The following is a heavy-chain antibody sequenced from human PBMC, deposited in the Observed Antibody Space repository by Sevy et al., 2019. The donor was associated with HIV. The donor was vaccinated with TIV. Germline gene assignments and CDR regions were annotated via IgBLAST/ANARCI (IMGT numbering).Heavy chain of an antibody. V-gene: IGHV3-30*18. CDR1: GFDFREYA. CDR2: VSSDGTNP. Sequence: GGSLRLSCGASGFDFREYAMHWVRQAPGKGLEWVAAVSSDGTNPYYVDSVKGRFTISGDSSQNTLFLHMNSMRVEDTAVYYGGKVGMQLWSYFDFWGQGTLVTVSS. J-gene: IGHJ4*02. CDR3: GKVGMQLWSYFDF. D-gene: IGHD5-18*01.